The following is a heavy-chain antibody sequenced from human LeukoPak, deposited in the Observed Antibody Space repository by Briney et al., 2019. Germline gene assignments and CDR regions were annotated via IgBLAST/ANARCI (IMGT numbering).Heavy chain of an antibody. CDR3: ARSPTRDSSGYYSPYIDS. V-gene: IGHV4-59*01. CDR1: GGSIGSYY. J-gene: IGHJ4*02. CDR2: IYYSGST. Sequence: VKPSQTLSLTCTVSGGSIGSYYWSWIRQPPGKGLEWIGYIYYSGSTNYNPSLKSRVTISEDTSKNQFSLKLSSVTAADTAVYYCARSPTRDSSGYYSPYIDSWGQGTLVTVSS. D-gene: IGHD3-22*01.